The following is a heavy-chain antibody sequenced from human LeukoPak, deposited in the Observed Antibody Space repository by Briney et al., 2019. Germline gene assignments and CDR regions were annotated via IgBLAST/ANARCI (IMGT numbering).Heavy chain of an antibody. CDR3: ARDETYCGADCSLDY. J-gene: IGHJ4*02. CDR2: ISSSSTYI. Sequence: GGSLGLSCAASGFTFSSYSMNWVRQAPGKGLEWVSSISSSSTYIYYADSVKGRFTLSRDNAKNSLYLQVNSLRAEDTAVYYCARDETYCGADCSLDYWGQGTLVTVSS. D-gene: IGHD2-21*01. V-gene: IGHV3-21*01. CDR1: GFTFSSYS.